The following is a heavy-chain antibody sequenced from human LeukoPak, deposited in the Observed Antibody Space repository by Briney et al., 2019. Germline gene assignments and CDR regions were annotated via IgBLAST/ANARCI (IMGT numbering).Heavy chain of an antibody. CDR1: GYSISSGYY. CDR3: ARGDYYDSNEYQGGHFSDAFDI. J-gene: IGHJ3*02. D-gene: IGHD3-22*01. Sequence: SETLSLTCTVSGYSISSGYYWGWIRQPPGKGLEWIGSIYHSGSTYYNPSLKSRVTISVDTSKNQFSLKLSSVTAADTAVYYCARGDYYDSNEYQGGHFSDAFDIWGQGTMVTVSS. CDR2: IYHSGST. V-gene: IGHV4-38-2*02.